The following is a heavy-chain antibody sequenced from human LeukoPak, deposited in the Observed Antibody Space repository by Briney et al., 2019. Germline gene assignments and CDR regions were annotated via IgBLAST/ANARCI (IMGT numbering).Heavy chain of an antibody. J-gene: IGHJ4*02. D-gene: IGHD1-26*01. CDR2: ISTSGDRT. V-gene: IGHV3-23*01. CDR3: ARSAVGTSCCTAVDY. Sequence: GGSLRLSCAASGFTFSTYAMTWVRQAPGKGLEWVSGISTSGDRTYYADSVKGRFTISRDNTKNTLYLQMNSLRAEDTAEYYCARSAVGTSCCTAVDYWGQGTLVTVSS. CDR1: GFTFSTYA.